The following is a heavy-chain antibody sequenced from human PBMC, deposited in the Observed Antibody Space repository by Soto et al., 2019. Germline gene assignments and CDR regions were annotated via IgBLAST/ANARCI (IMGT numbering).Heavy chain of an antibody. V-gene: IGHV4-34*01. J-gene: IGHJ6*02. CDR3: ARGGYDFWSGYWLYYGMDV. Sequence: SETLSLTCAVYGGSFSGYYWSWIRQPPGKGLEWIGEINHSGSTNYNPSLKSRVTMSVDTSKNQFSLKLSSVTAADTAVYYCARGGYDFWSGYWLYYGMDVWGQGTTVTVSS. CDR1: GGSFSGYY. D-gene: IGHD3-3*01. CDR2: INHSGST.